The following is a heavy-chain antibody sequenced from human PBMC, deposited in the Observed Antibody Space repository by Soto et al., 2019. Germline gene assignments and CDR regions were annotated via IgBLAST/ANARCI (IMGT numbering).Heavy chain of an antibody. V-gene: IGHV5-10-1*01. D-gene: IGHD5-12*01. Sequence: GESLKISCKGSGYSFTSYWISWVRQMPGKGLEWMGRIDPSDSYTNYSPSFQGHVTISADKSISTAYLQWSSLKASDTAMYYCARRKVATRYYYGMDVWGQGITVTVSS. J-gene: IGHJ6*02. CDR3: ARRKVATRYYYGMDV. CDR1: GYSFTSYW. CDR2: IDPSDSYT.